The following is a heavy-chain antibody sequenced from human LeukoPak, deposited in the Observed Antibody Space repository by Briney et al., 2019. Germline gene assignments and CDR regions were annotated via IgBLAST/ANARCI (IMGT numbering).Heavy chain of an antibody. CDR3: ARDPITMVRGVLAYYYGLDV. J-gene: IGHJ6*02. V-gene: IGHV3-7*01. D-gene: IGHD3-10*01. CDR1: GFTFSSYW. Sequence: GGSLRLSCAASGFTFSSYWMSWVRQAPGKGLEWVANIKQDGSEKYYVDSVKGRFTISRDNAKNSLYLQMNSLRAEDTAVYYCARDPITMVRGVLAYYYGLDVWGQGTTVSVSS. CDR2: IKQDGSEK.